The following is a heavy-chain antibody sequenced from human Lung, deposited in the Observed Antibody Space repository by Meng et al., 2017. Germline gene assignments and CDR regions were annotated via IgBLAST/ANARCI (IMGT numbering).Heavy chain of an antibody. CDR1: GGSFSGYY. CDR3: ARPKQANWYFDL. Sequence: QWQLRRWGGGLLKPSETLSPTLAVYGGSFSGYYWSWIRQPPGKGLEWIGEINHSGSTNYNPSLKSRVTISVDTSKNQFSLKLSSVTAADTAVYYCARPKQANWYFDLWGRGTLVTVSS. CDR2: INHSGST. D-gene: IGHD1/OR15-1a*01. J-gene: IGHJ2*01. V-gene: IGHV4-34*01.